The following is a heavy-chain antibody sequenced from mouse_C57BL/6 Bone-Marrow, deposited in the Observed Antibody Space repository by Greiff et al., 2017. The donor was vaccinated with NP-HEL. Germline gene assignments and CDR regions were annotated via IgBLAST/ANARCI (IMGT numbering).Heavy chain of an antibody. J-gene: IGHJ2*01. V-gene: IGHV1-81*01. CDR2: IYPRSGNT. CDR3: ARGGDSNYDY. D-gene: IGHD2-5*01. Sequence: QVQLQQSGAELVRPGASVKLSCKASGYTFTSYGISWVKQRPGQGLEWIGEIYPRSGNTYYNEKFKGKATLTADKSSSTAYMQLRSLTSEDSAVYFCARGGDSNYDYWGQGTTLTVSS. CDR1: GYTFTSYG.